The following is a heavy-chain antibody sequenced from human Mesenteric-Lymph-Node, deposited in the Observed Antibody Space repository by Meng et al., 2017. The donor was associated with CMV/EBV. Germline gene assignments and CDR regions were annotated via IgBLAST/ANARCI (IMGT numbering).Heavy chain of an antibody. CDR2: IIPILGIA. CDR3: ARDRVVVVPAAIIVGNWFDP. Sequence: SVKVSCKASGGTFSSYTISWVRQAPGQGLEWMGRIIPILGIANYAQKFQGRVTITADKSTSTAYMELRSLRSDDTAVYYCARDRVVVVPAAIIVGNWFDPWGQGTLVTVSS. J-gene: IGHJ5*02. D-gene: IGHD2-2*02. CDR1: GGTFSSYT. V-gene: IGHV1-69*04.